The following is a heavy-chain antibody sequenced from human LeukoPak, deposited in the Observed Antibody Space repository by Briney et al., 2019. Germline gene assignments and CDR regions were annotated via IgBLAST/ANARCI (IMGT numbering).Heavy chain of an antibody. CDR2: ISYDGRNE. CDR1: GFTFSSYG. V-gene: IGHV3-30*18. D-gene: IGHD6-19*01. Sequence: PGRSLRLSCAASGFTFSSYGIHWVRQAPGKGLEWVAVISYDGRNEYYADSVKGRFTISRDNSKNTLYLQMNSLRAEETAVYFCAKELQVAGTFDYWGQGTLVTVSS. CDR3: AKELQVAGTFDY. J-gene: IGHJ4*02.